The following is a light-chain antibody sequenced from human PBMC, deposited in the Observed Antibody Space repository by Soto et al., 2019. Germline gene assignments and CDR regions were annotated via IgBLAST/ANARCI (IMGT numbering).Light chain of an antibody. CDR3: QQANSFPRT. V-gene: IGKV1D-12*01. CDR1: QAISTW. CDR2: AAS. J-gene: IGKJ1*01. Sequence: DIQMTQSPSSVSASVGDRVTITCRASQAISTWLAWYQKKPGKAPKLLIYAASNLQTGVPSRFSGSGSGTDFTLTISSLQPEDFATYYCQQANSFPRTFGKGTKVEIK.